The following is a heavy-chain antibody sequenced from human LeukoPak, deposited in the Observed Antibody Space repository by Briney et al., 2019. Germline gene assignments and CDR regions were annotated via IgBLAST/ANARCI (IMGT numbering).Heavy chain of an antibody. CDR2: MNPNTGNT. Sequence: ASVKVSCKASGYTFTSYGISWVRQATGQGLEWLGWMNPNTGNTGSAQKFQGRLTMTRDTSISTVYMELSSLTTEDTAVYYCASDGLTPFDNWGQGTLVTVST. V-gene: IGHV1-8*02. CDR3: ASDGLTPFDN. CDR1: GYTFTSYG. D-gene: IGHD3-16*01. J-gene: IGHJ4*02.